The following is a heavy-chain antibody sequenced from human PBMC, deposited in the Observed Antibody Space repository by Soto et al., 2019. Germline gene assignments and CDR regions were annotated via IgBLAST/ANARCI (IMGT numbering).Heavy chain of an antibody. CDR3: ARVDSNYGFDY. D-gene: IGHD4-4*01. Sequence: GGSLRLSCAASGFTFSSYDMHWVRQATGKGLEWVSAIGTAGDTYYPGSVKGRFTISRENAKNSLYLQMNSLRAEDTAVYYCARVDSNYGFDYWGQGTLVTVSS. V-gene: IGHV3-13*01. CDR2: IGTAGDT. J-gene: IGHJ4*02. CDR1: GFTFSSYD.